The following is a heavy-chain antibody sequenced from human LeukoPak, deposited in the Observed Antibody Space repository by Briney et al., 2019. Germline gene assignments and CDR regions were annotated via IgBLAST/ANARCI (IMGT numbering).Heavy chain of an antibody. D-gene: IGHD3-10*01. V-gene: IGHV4-30-4*02. CDR2: IYYSGST. J-gene: IGHJ4*02. Sequence: SETLSLTCTVSGGSISSGDYYWSWIRQPPGKGLEWIGYIYYSGSTYYNPFLKSRVTISVDTSKNQFSLKLSSVTAADTAVYYCARDYYGSGRVDYWGQGTLVTVSS. CDR1: GGSISSGDYY. CDR3: ARDYYGSGRVDY.